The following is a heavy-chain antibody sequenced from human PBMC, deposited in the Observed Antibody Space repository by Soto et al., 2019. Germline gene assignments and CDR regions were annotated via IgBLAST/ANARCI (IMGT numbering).Heavy chain of an antibody. CDR2: TYYRSKLHY. CDR3: ARQYSTSFDYYGLDV. D-gene: IGHD6-6*01. J-gene: IGHJ6*02. Sequence: PSQTLSLTCVISGDTVSSNTAAWNWIRQSPSRGLEWLGRTYYRSKLHYHYAPSVNGRISVNPDTSKNQFSLQLISVTPDDTVVYFCARQYSTSFDYYGLDVWDQGTTVTVSS. CDR1: GDTVSSNTAA. V-gene: IGHV6-1*01.